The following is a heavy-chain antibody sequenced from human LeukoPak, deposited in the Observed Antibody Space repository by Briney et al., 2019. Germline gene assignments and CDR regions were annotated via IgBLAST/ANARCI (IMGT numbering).Heavy chain of an antibody. CDR1: GYTFTGYY. CDR3: ARGDFWSGYLSDY. Sequence: ASVKVSCKAPGYTFTGYYMHWVRQAPGQGLEWMGWINPNSGGTNYAQKFQGRVTMTRDTSISTAYMELSRLRSDDTAVYYCARGDFWSGYLSDYWGQGTLVTVSS. V-gene: IGHV1-2*02. J-gene: IGHJ4*02. D-gene: IGHD3-3*01. CDR2: INPNSGGT.